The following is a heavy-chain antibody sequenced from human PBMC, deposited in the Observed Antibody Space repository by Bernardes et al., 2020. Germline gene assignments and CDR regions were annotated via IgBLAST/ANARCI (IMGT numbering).Heavy chain of an antibody. CDR2: TSNNVRTR. J-gene: IGHJ3*02. Sequence: GSLRLSCAASGFTLSTYEMNWVRQAPGKGLEWVSYTSNNVRTRYYADSVKGRFTISRDNAKNSLYLQMNSLRAEDTAVYYCVRGGIFAVVVHDAFDMWGQGTMVTVSS. CDR1: GFTLSTYE. D-gene: IGHD3-3*01. CDR3: VRGGIFAVVVHDAFDM. V-gene: IGHV3-48*03.